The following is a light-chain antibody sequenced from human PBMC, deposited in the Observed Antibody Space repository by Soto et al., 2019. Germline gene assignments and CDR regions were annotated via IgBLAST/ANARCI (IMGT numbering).Light chain of an antibody. Sequence: QSALTQPRSVSGSPGQSVTISCTGTSSDVGDYNYVSWYQQHPGKAPKVMIYDVSKRPSGVPDRFSGSKSGNTASLTISWLQAEDEADYYCCSYAGSSSYGFGAGTKLTVL. CDR3: CSYAGSSSYG. CDR2: DVS. CDR1: SSDVGDYNY. V-gene: IGLV2-11*01. J-gene: IGLJ2*01.